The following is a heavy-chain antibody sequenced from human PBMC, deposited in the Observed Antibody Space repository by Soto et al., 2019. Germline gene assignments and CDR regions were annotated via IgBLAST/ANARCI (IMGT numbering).Heavy chain of an antibody. CDR3: SKGIAVAGTLPHDY. J-gene: IGHJ4*02. V-gene: IGHV3-23*01. Sequence: PGGSLRLSCVASGFTFSSYAMSWFRQAPGKGLEWVSAISGSGGSTFYADSVKGRFTISRDNSKNTVYLQMNSLGAEDAAVYYCSKGIAVAGTLPHDYWGQGPLITVSS. CDR1: GFTFSSYA. CDR2: ISGSGGST. D-gene: IGHD6-19*01.